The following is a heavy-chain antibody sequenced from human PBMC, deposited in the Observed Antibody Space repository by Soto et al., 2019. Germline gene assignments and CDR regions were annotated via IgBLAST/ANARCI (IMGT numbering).Heavy chain of an antibody. CDR3: AKDLIAAAGNNWFDP. CDR1: GFTFSSYA. V-gene: IGHV3-23*01. Sequence: GGSLRLSCAASGFTFSSYAMSWVRQAPGKGLEWVSAISGSGGSTYYAHSVKGRFTISRDNSKNTLYLQMNSLRAEDTAVYYCAKDLIAAAGNNWFDPWGQGTLVTVSS. CDR2: ISGSGGST. D-gene: IGHD6-13*01. J-gene: IGHJ5*02.